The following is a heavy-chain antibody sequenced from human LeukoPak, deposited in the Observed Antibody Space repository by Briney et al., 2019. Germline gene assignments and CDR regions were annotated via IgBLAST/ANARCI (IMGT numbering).Heavy chain of an antibody. V-gene: IGHV3-21*03. D-gene: IGHD6-13*01. J-gene: IGHJ4*02. Sequence: PGGSLRLSCAASGFTFSSYSMNWVRQAPGKGLEWVSSISSSSSYIYYADSVKGRFTISRDNAKNSLYLQMNSLKTEDTAVYYCTTEPHSSSWYGDNWGQGTLVTVSS. CDR1: GFTFSSYS. CDR2: ISSSSSYI. CDR3: TTEPHSSSWYGDN.